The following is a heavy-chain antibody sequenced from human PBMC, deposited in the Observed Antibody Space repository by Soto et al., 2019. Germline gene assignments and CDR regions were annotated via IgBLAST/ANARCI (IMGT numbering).Heavy chain of an antibody. CDR1: GGSFSCYY. CDR3: ARXKVDYDFWSGNDWYFDL. D-gene: IGHD3-3*01. V-gene: IGHV4-34*01. CDR2: INHSGST. J-gene: IGHJ2*01. Sequence: SETLSLTCAVYGGSFSCYYWSWIRQPPGKGLEWIGEINHSGSTNYNPSLKSRVTISVDTSKNQFSLKLSSVTAADTAVYYCARXKVDYDFWSGNDWYFDLWGRGTLVTVSS.